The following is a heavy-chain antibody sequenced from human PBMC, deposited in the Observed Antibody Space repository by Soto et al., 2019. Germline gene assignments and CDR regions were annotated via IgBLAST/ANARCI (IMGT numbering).Heavy chain of an antibody. Sequence: EVQLVESGGGLVQPGGSLRLSCAASGFTFSSYWMSWVRQAPGKGLEWVANIKQDGSEKYYVDSVKGRFTISRDNAKNSLYLQMNSLRAEDTAVYYCAREGRVLRYFDWAVEFDYWGQGTLVTVS. D-gene: IGHD3-9*01. J-gene: IGHJ4*02. V-gene: IGHV3-7*01. CDR1: GFTFSSYW. CDR2: IKQDGSEK. CDR3: AREGRVLRYFDWAVEFDY.